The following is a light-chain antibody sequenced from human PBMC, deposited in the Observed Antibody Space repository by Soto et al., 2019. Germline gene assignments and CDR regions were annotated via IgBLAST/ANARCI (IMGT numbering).Light chain of an antibody. CDR3: QGFNSHPIT. V-gene: IGKV1-13*02. CDR1: QDIRAA. CDR2: DVS. J-gene: IGKJ5*01. Sequence: AIQVTQAPSSLSASVDDRVTITCRASQDIRAALAWYQQKPGKATKLLIYDVSTLESGVPSRFSGNGSGTEVTLTIPSLQPEDFGTYYCQGFNSHPITFGHATRLEIK.